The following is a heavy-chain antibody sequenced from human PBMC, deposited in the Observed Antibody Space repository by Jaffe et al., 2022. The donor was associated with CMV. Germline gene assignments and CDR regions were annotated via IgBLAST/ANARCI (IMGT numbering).Heavy chain of an antibody. CDR1: GGSFSGYY. Sequence: QVQLQQWGAGLLKPSETLSLTCAVYGGSFSGYYWSWIRQPPGKGLEWIGEINHSGSTNYNPSLKSRVTISVDTSKNQFSLKLSSVTAADTAVYYCASGGYSYVTYNWFDPWGQGTLVTVSS. CDR3: ASGGYSYVTYNWFDP. D-gene: IGHD5-18*01. V-gene: IGHV4-34*01. CDR2: INHSGST. J-gene: IGHJ5*02.